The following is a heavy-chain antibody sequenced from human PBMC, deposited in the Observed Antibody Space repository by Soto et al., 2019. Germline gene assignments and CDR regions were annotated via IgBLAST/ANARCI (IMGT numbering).Heavy chain of an antibody. Sequence: SEPLRDTSTFVCGSIVDISYHWVCIRKPPGKGLEWFGSINYRGTTYYNPSLKSRLTISVDTSKNQFSLKLTSVTAADTAVYYCSRHPTETYYYDSNGYLSHALDIWGQGTLVTVS. J-gene: IGHJ3*02. CDR1: CGSIVDISYH. D-gene: IGHD3-22*01. CDR2: INYRGTT. CDR3: SRHPTETYYYDSNGYLSHALDI. V-gene: IGHV4-39*01.